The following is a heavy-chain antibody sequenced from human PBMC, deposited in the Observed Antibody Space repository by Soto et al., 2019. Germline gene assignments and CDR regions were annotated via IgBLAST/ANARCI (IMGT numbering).Heavy chain of an antibody. Sequence: QVQLVQSGAEVRKPGASVKVSCKTSGYTFTSYDINWVRQATGEGLEWMGWMNPNSGYAAYAQKFQGRVTMTRSTSISTAYMELSSLTFDDTAVYYCARGVEAGFDFCGQGTLVTVPP. V-gene: IGHV1-8*01. D-gene: IGHD6-19*01. CDR1: GYTFTSYD. CDR2: MNPNSGYA. CDR3: ARGVEAGFDF. J-gene: IGHJ4*02.